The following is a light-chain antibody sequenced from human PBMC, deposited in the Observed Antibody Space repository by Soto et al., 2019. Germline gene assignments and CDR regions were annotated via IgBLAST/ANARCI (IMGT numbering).Light chain of an antibody. CDR3: QSYDSSLSADYV. Sequence: QSALTQPPSVSGAPGQRVTISCTGSSSNIGAGYDVHWYQQLPGTAPKLLISGNINRPSGVPDRFSGSKSGTSASLAITGRQAEDESDYYCQSYDSSLSADYVFGTGTKVTVL. J-gene: IGLJ1*01. CDR1: SSNIGAGYD. V-gene: IGLV1-40*01. CDR2: GNI.